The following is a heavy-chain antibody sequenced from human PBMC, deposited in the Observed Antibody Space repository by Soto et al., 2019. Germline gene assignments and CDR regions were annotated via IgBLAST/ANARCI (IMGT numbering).Heavy chain of an antibody. CDR2: IIPIFGTA. CDR1: GGTFSSYA. V-gene: IGHV1-69*13. D-gene: IGHD5-12*01. J-gene: IGHJ6*02. Sequence: SVKVSCKASGGTFSSYAISWVRQAPGQGLEWMGGIIPIFGTANYAQKFQGRVTITADESTSTAYMELSSLRSEDTAVYYCARGLHPDVDIEATITDYYYYGMDVWGQGTTVTV. CDR3: ARGLHPDVDIEATITDYYYYGMDV.